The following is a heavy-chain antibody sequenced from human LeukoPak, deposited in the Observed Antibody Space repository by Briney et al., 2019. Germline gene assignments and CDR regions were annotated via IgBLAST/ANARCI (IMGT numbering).Heavy chain of an antibody. V-gene: IGHV3-64D*06. CDR3: VKGPSITPSDY. CDR2: ISSNGGST. Sequence: PGGSLRLSCSASGFTFSSYAMHWVRQAPGKGLEYVSAISSNGGSTYYADCVKGRFTISRDNSKNTLYLQMSSLRAEDTAVYYCVKGPSITPSDYWGQGTLVTVSS. J-gene: IGHJ4*02. D-gene: IGHD3-10*01. CDR1: GFTFSSYA.